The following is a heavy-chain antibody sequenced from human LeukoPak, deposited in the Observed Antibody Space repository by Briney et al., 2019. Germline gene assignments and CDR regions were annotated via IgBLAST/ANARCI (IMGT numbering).Heavy chain of an antibody. J-gene: IGHJ4*02. CDR2: ITSSGDTT. V-gene: IGHV3-23*01. CDR1: GFTFSSYE. Sequence: PGGSLRLSCAASGFTFSSYEMNWVRQAPGKGLEWVSSITSSGDTTKYADSVKGRFTISRDNSKNTLYLQMNSLRADDTAVYYCATGLHNWIFDYWGQGTLVTVSS. CDR3: ATGLHNWIFDY. D-gene: IGHD1-20*01.